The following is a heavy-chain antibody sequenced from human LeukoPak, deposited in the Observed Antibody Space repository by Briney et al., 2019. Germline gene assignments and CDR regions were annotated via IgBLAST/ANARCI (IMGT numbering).Heavy chain of an antibody. D-gene: IGHD4-17*01. J-gene: IGHJ6*02. CDR1: GGSISSYY. CDR3: ARGPTVNNYNYGMDV. V-gene: IGHV4-59*01. CDR2: IYYIGST. Sequence: PSETLSLTCTVSGGSISSYYWSWIRQPPGKGLEWIGYIYYIGSTNYNPSLKSRVTMSVDTSKKQFSLKLSSVTAADTAVYFCARGPTVNNYNYGMDVWGQGTTVTVSS.